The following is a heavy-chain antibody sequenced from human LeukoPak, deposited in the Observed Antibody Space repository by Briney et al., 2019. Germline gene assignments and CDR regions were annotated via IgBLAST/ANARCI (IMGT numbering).Heavy chain of an antibody. D-gene: IGHD6-13*01. CDR1: GYTFTDYY. CDR3: ARVGQQLVSYYFDY. J-gene: IGHJ4*02. V-gene: IGHV1-2*02. Sequence: GASVKVSCKSSGYTFTDYYMHWVRQAPGQGLQWMGWINPNSGGTNYAQKFQGRVTMTRDTSISTAYMELSRLRSDDTAVYYCARVGQQLVSYYFDYWGQGTLVTVSS. CDR2: INPNSGGT.